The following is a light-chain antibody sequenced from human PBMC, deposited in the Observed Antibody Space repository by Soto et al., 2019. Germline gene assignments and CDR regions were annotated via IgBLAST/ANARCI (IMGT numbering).Light chain of an antibody. CDR2: DAS. Sequence: EIVLTQSPATLSLSPGERATLSCRVSQSVSSFLAWYQQKPGQAPRLLIFDASTRATGIPARFSGSGSGTDFTLTISSLEPEDFAVYYCQQRSNWPSITFGQGTRLEIK. V-gene: IGKV3-11*01. CDR3: QQRSNWPSIT. CDR1: QSVSSF. J-gene: IGKJ5*01.